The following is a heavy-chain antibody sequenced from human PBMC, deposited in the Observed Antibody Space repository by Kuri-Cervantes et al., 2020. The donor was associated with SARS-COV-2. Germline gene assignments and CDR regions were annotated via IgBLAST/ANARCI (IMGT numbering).Heavy chain of an antibody. CDR3: AGELMPYGGNSIDS. J-gene: IGHJ4*02. Sequence: ASVKVSCKASGDTFTGYYIHWVRQAPGQGLEWMGWINPNTGGPNYAQKFQGRVTMTRDTSTSTAYIELSGLTSDDTAVYYCAGELMPYGGNSIDSWGQGTLVTVSS. CDR1: GDTFTGYY. D-gene: IGHD4-23*01. CDR2: INPNTGGP. V-gene: IGHV1-2*02.